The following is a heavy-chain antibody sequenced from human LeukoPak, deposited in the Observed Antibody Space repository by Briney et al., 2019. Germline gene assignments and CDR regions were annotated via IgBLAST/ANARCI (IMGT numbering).Heavy chain of an antibody. CDR2: IYYSGST. CDR3: ARRGSSSHDYYYMDV. J-gene: IGHJ6*03. CDR1: GGSISSGDYY. V-gene: IGHV4-30-4*01. D-gene: IGHD6-6*01. Sequence: SETLSLTCTVSGGSISSGDYYWSWIRQPPGKGLEWIGYIYYSGSTYYNPSLKSRVTISVDTSKNQFSLKLSSVTAADTAVYYCARRGSSSHDYYYMDVWGKGTTVTVSS.